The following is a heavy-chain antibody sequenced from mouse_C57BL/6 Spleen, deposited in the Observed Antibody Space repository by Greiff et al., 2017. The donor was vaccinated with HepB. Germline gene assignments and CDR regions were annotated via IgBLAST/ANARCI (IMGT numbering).Heavy chain of an antibody. J-gene: IGHJ2*01. D-gene: IGHD3-2*02. Sequence: VQLQQSGTVLARPGASVKMSCKTSGYTFTSYWMHWVKQRPGQGLEWIGAIYPGNSDTSYNQKFKGKAKLTAVTSASTAYMELSSLTNEDSAVYYCTRCEASAPYYFDYWGQGTTLTVSS. CDR1: GYTFTSYW. CDR2: IYPGNSDT. V-gene: IGHV1-5*01. CDR3: TRCEASAPYYFDY.